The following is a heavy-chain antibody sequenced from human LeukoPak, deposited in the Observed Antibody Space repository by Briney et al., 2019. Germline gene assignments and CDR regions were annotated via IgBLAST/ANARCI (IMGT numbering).Heavy chain of an antibody. J-gene: IGHJ6*04. V-gene: IGHV3-30*04. Sequence: GRSLRLSCAASGFTFSSYAMHWVRQAPGKGLEGVAVISYDGSNTYYADSVKGRFTISRDNSKNTLYLQMNSLRAEDTAVYYCARAERGGYSGYDYGMDLWGKGTTVTVSS. D-gene: IGHD5-12*01. CDR3: ARAERGGYSGYDYGMDL. CDR1: GFTFSSYA. CDR2: ISYDGSNT.